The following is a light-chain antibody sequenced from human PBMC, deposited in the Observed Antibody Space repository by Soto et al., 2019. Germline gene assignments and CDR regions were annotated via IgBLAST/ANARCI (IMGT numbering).Light chain of an antibody. CDR1: QSVSSSY. CDR2: GAS. Sequence: IVLTQSPGTLSLSPGERATLSCRASQSVSSSYLAWYQQKPGQAPRLLIYGASSRATDLPVRFSGSGSGTDLPLTISSLGPEDFAVYYCQQYHNTRWTFGQGTKVEIQ. J-gene: IGKJ1*01. V-gene: IGKV3-20*01. CDR3: QQYHNTRWT.